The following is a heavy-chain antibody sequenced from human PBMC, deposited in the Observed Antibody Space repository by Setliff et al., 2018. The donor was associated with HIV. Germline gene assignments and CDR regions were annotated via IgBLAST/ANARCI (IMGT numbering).Heavy chain of an antibody. CDR2: INHSGST. V-gene: IGHV4-34*01. J-gene: IGHJ4*02. D-gene: IGHD4-4*01. CDR3: ARTPPSVTTFHLDRSYYFDY. Sequence: SLTCAVYGGSFSGYYWSWIRQPPGKGLEWIGEINHSGSTNYNPSLKSRVTISVDTSKNQFTLKLSSVTAADPSVYYFARTPPSVTTFHLDRSYYFDYWGQGTLVTVSS. CDR1: GGSFSGYY.